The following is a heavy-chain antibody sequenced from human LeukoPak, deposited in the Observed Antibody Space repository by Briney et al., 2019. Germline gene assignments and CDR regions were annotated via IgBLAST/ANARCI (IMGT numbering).Heavy chain of an antibody. V-gene: IGHV1-18*01. D-gene: IGHD1-26*01. CDR3: ARWGQTFDY. Sequence: ASVKVSCKASGYTFSNYVLTWVRQAPGQGLEWMGRISTYTGNSNYAQKFQDRVTMTTDTSTSTAYMELRSLRSDDTAVYYCARWGQTFDYWGQGTLVTVSS. CDR1: GYTFSNYV. J-gene: IGHJ4*02. CDR2: ISTYTGNS.